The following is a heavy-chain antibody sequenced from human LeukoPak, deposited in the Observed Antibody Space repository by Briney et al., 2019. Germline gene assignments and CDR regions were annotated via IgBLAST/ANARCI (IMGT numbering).Heavy chain of an antibody. CDR1: GFSFSTSN. D-gene: IGHD5-24*01. J-gene: IGHJ4*02. CDR3: AREADDGVYYFDY. Sequence: GGSLRLSCAASGFSFSTSNMNWVRQAPGKGLEWVSYISGSSSTIYYADSVKGRFTISRDNAKNSLYLQMNSLRVDDTAVYYCAREADDGVYYFDYWGQGTLVTVSS. V-gene: IGHV3-48*04. CDR2: ISGSSSTI.